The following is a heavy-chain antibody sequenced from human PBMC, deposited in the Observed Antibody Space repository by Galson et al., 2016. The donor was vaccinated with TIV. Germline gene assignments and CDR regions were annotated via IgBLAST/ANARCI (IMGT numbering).Heavy chain of an antibody. CDR2: ISAYNGNT. CDR1: GYIFSNYG. D-gene: IGHD2-15*01. V-gene: IGHV1-18*01. CDR3: ARCGGVAAIRHDYQYGMDV. J-gene: IGHJ6*02. Sequence: SVKVSCKASGYIFSNYGITWVRQAPGQGLEWMGWISAYNGNTKYLQKLQDRVSLSTDATTNTAYMEVRSLTSEDAGVYYCARCGGVAAIRHDYQYGMDVWGQGTTVTVSS.